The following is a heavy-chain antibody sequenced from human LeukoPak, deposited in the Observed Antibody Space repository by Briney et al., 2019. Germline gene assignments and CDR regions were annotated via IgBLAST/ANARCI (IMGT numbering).Heavy chain of an antibody. CDR2: ISGSGGST. CDR3: AKGWVVPAAPGSFDI. J-gene: IGHJ3*02. CDR1: GFTFSSYA. D-gene: IGHD2-2*01. V-gene: IGHV3-23*01. Sequence: GGSLRLSCAASGFTFSSYAVAWVRQAPGKRLEWVSGISGSGGSTYYADSVKGRFTISRDNSKNTLYLQMNSLRAEDTAVYYCAKGWVVPAAPGSFDIWGQGTMVTVSS.